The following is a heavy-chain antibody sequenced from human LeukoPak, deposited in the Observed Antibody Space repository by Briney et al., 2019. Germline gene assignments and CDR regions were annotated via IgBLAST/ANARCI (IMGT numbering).Heavy chain of an antibody. J-gene: IGHJ1*01. CDR1: GFTFSSYA. CDR3: AKEIYGDSTGGRFQY. D-gene: IGHD4-17*01. Sequence: QPGGSLRLSCAASGFTFSSYAMSWVRQAPGKGLEWVSVISGSGGRTYYADSVKGRFTTSRDNSKNTLYLQMNSLRAEDTAVYYCAKEIYGDSTGGRFQYWGQGTLVTVSS. CDR2: ISGSGGRT. V-gene: IGHV3-23*01.